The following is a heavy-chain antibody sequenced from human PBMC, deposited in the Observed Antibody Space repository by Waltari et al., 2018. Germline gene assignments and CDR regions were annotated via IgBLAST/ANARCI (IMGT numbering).Heavy chain of an antibody. V-gene: IGHV4-39*01. Sequence: QLQLQESGPGLVKPSETVSLTCTVSGGSISSVAYYGGWVRQPLGKGLEFIASIFYSGATYYNPSLESRVTISVDTSKNQFSLELTSVTDADTAVYYCARQDYYYVKGYFDLWGRGTLVTVSS. J-gene: IGHJ2*01. CDR2: IFYSGAT. CDR1: GGSISSVAYY. D-gene: IGHD3-22*01. CDR3: ARQDYYYVKGYFDL.